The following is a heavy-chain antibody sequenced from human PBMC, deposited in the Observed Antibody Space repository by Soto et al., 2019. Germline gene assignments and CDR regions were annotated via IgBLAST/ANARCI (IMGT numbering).Heavy chain of an antibody. V-gene: IGHV4-34*01. Sequence: PSETLSLTCAVYGGSFSGYYWSWIRQPPGKGLEWIGEINHSGSTNYNPSLKSRVTISVDTSKNQFSLKLSSVTAADTAVYYCARGAARTHPHYYYYGMDVWGQGTTVTVS. CDR1: GGSFSGYY. D-gene: IGHD6-25*01. CDR2: INHSGST. J-gene: IGHJ6*02. CDR3: ARGAARTHPHYYYYGMDV.